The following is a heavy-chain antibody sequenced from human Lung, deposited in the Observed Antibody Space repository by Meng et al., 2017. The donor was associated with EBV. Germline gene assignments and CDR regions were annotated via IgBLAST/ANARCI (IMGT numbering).Heavy chain of an antibody. CDR2: ISTYNGKT. Sequence: VQRVLSGAEVKKPGASGEVSCKASGYTFTNYGITGVRQAPGQGLEWMGCISTYNGKTDYAQKLQGRVTMTTDTSTSTAYMELRSLKSDDTAVYYCARLVYCGGACYSALDYWGQGTLVTVSS. V-gene: IGHV1-18*01. CDR3: ARLVYCGGACYSALDY. CDR1: GYTFTNYG. D-gene: IGHD2-21*02. J-gene: IGHJ4*02.